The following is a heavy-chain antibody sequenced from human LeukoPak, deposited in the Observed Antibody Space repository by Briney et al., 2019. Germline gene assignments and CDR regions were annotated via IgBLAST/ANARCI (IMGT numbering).Heavy chain of an antibody. V-gene: IGHV3-9*01. CDR3: AKDYYGSGTYRGIDAFDI. CDR2: ISWNSDSI. J-gene: IGHJ3*02. Sequence: GGSLRLSCAASGFSFDGYAMHWVRQAPGEGLEWVSGISWNSDSIGYADSVKGRFTISRDNAKNSLYLQMNSLRAEDTALYYCAKDYYGSGTYRGIDAFDIWGQGTMVTVSS. D-gene: IGHD3-10*01. CDR1: GFSFDGYA.